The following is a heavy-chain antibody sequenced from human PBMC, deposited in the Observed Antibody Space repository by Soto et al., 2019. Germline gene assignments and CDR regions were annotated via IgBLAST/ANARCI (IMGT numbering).Heavy chain of an antibody. J-gene: IGHJ5*02. D-gene: IGHD2-2*01. CDR1: GGTFSSYT. CDR2: IIPFLGIT. CDR3: ARVSCSSADCSLAADQ. V-gene: IGHV1-69*02. Sequence: QVQLVQSGAEVKKPGSSVKVSCKASGGTFSSYTIVWVRQVPGQGLEWMGRIIPFLGITNYPQKFQARVTITADTSTGTAYMELSSLRSDDTAIYYCARVSCSSADCSLAADQWAQGILVPVSS.